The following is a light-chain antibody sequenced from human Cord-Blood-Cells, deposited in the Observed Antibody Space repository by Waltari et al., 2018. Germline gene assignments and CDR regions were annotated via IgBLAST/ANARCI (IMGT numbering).Light chain of an antibody. CDR3: CSYAGSSIVV. CDR2: EVS. V-gene: IGLV2-23*02. Sequence: QSALTQPASVSGSPGQSITISCTGTSSDVGSYNLVSWYQQHPGNAPKLMIYEVSKRPSGVSNRFSGSKSGNTASLTISGLQAEDEADYYCCSYAGSSIVVFGGGTKLTVL. CDR1: SSDVGSYNL. J-gene: IGLJ2*01.